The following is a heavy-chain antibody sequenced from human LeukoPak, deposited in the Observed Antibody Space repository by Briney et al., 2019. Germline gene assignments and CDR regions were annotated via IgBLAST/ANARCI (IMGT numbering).Heavy chain of an antibody. V-gene: IGHV3-21*01. CDR3: VRDLEYSSSSVSGRSFDY. Sequence: GGSLRLSCAASGFTFSRYSMNWVRQAPGKGLEWVSSISSTSTYTYYADSVKSRLTISRDNAQNSLYLQMNSLRAEDTAVYYCVRDLEYSSSSVSGRSFDYWGQGTLVTVSS. CDR2: ISSTSTYT. CDR1: GFTFSRYS. J-gene: IGHJ4*02. D-gene: IGHD6-6*01.